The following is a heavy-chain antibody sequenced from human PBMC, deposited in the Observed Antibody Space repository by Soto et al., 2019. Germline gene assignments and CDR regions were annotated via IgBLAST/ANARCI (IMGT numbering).Heavy chain of an antibody. CDR3: ASFDDSSGYYSRGFVYFQH. CDR1: GGSISSGAYY. D-gene: IGHD3-22*01. J-gene: IGHJ1*01. Sequence: SETLSLTCTVSGGSISSGAYYWSWIRQPPGKGLEWIGYIYYSGSTYYNPSLKSQVTISEDTSKKQINLKMSSITAADTAVYYCASFDDSSGYYSRGFVYFQHWGQGTLVTVS. CDR2: IYYSGST. V-gene: IGHV4-30-4*01.